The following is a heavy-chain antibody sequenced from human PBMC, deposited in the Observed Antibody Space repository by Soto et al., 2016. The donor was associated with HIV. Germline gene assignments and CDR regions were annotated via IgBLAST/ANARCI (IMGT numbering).Heavy chain of an antibody. CDR1: GHTLTELS. J-gene: IGHJ4*02. D-gene: IGHD6-19*01. CDR3: TTDDPRRDTVADFDY. Sequence: QVQLVQSGAEVKKPGASVKVSCKVSGHTLTELSMHWVRQAPGKGPEWMGGFDPEDGEIIYAQKFQGRLTMTEDTSTDTAYMELSSLRSEDTAVYYCTTDDPRRDTVADFDYWGQGTLVTVSS. CDR2: FDPEDGEI. V-gene: IGHV1-24*01.